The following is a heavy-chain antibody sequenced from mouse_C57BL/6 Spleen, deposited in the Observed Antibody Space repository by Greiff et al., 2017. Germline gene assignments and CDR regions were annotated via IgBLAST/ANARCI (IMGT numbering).Heavy chain of an antibody. V-gene: IGHV14-3*01. CDR1: GFNIKNSY. Sequence: EVQLQESVAELVRPGASVKLSCTASGFNIKNSYMHWVKQRPEQGLEWIGRIDPAHGNTKYAPKFQGKATITADTSSNTAYLQLSSLTSEDTAIYYCARSSTVEANYFDYWGQGTTRTVSS. CDR2: IDPAHGNT. J-gene: IGHJ2*01. CDR3: ARSSTVEANYFDY. D-gene: IGHD1-1*01.